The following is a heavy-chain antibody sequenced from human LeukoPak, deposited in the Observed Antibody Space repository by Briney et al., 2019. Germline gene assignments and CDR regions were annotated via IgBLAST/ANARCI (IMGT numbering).Heavy chain of an antibody. CDR2: IIPILGIA. J-gene: IGHJ4*02. D-gene: IGHD6-13*01. V-gene: IGHV1-69*04. CDR3: AREAAAGPFDY. Sequence: SVKVSFKASGGTFSSYAISWVRQAPGQGLEWMGRIIPILGIANYAQKFQGRVTITADKSTSTAYMELSSLRSEDTAVYYCAREAAAGPFDYWGQGTLVTVSS. CDR1: GGTFSSYA.